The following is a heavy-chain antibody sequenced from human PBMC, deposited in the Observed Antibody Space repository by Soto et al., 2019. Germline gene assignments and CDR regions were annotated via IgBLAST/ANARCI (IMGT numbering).Heavy chain of an antibody. D-gene: IGHD5-12*01. CDR3: ADMPVATTADY. J-gene: IGHJ4*02. V-gene: IGHV3-15*01. Sequence: GGSLRLSCVGSGFSFANAWMNWFRQAPGKGLEWVGLIKTNAEGETTNYAAPVKGRFTISRDDSKDTVYLHMSSLTTEDTAVYYCADMPVATTADYWGRGTLVTVSS. CDR2: IKTNAEGETT. CDR1: GFSFANAW.